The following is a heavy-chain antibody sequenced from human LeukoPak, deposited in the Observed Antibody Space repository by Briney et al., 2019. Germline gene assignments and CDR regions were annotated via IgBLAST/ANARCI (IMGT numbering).Heavy chain of an antibody. CDR1: GGSFSGYY. V-gene: IGHV4-34*01. Sequence: SETLSLTCAVYGGSFSGYYWSWIRQPPGKGLEWIGQINHSGSTNYNPSLKSRVTISVDTSKNQFSLKLSSVTAADTAVYYCASLPYKLNSSGYYRYYYYYYMDVWGKGTTVTVSS. CDR2: INHSGST. J-gene: IGHJ6*03. CDR3: ASLPYKLNSSGYYRYYYYYYMDV. D-gene: IGHD3-22*01.